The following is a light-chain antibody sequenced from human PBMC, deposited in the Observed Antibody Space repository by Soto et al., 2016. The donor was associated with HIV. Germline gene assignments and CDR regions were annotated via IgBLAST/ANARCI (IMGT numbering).Light chain of an antibody. V-gene: IGLV3-1*01. CDR3: QAWDSSTFVV. J-gene: IGLJ2*01. CDR2: QDN. CDR1: KLGDKY. Sequence: SYELTQTPSVSVSPGQTASITCSGDKLGDKYVCWYQQKPGQSPVIIIYQDNKRPSGIPERFSGSNSGNTATLTISGTQTMDEADYYCQAWDSSTFVVFGGGTKLTVL.